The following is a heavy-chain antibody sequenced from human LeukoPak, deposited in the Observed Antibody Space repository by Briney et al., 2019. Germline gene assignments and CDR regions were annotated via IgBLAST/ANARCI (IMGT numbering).Heavy chain of an antibody. V-gene: IGHV3-21*04. J-gene: IGHJ5*02. D-gene: IGHD5-18*01. CDR3: AKDILGAYSYGDNWFDP. CDR2: ISRSASNI. CDR1: GFSFSSYN. Sequence: PGGSLRLSCVASGFSFSSYNMNWVRQAPGKGLEWVSSISRSASNIYYADSVKGRFTISRDNAKNSFYLQMNSLRAEDTAVYYCAKDILGAYSYGDNWFDPWGQGTLVTVSS.